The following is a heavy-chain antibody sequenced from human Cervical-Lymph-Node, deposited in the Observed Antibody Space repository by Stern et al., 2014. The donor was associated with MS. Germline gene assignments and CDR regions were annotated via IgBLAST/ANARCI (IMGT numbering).Heavy chain of an antibody. J-gene: IGHJ5*02. CDR1: GYSFTSYW. Sequence: MQLVQSGAEVKKPGESLKISCKGSGYSFTSYWIGWVRQMPGKGLEWMGIIYPGDSDTRYSPPFQGQGTIFPENAISTAYLQWSSLKASDTAMYYCARISYSSSPADPWGQGTLVTVSS. CDR2: IYPGDSDT. D-gene: IGHD6-6*01. V-gene: IGHV5-51*03. CDR3: ARISYSSSPADP.